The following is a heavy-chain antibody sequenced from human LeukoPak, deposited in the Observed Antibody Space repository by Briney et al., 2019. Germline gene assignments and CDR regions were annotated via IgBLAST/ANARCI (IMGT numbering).Heavy chain of an antibody. CDR3: ARAEPLDYDILTVNWFDP. D-gene: IGHD3-9*01. J-gene: IGHJ5*02. Sequence: SVKVSCKASGGTFSSYGISWVRKAPGQGLEWMGGIIPIFGTANYAQKFQGRVTITADKSTSTAYMELSSLRSEDTAVYYCARAEPLDYDILTVNWFDPWGQGTLVTVSS. V-gene: IGHV1-69*06. CDR2: IIPIFGTA. CDR1: GGTFSSYG.